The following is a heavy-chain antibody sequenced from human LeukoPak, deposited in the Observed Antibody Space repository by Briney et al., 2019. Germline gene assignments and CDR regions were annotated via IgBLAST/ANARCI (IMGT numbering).Heavy chain of an antibody. CDR3: AKDLAPGVVVPAAINEGLYYYYGMDV. Sequence: GRSLRLSCAASGFTFDDYAMHWVRQAPGKGLEWVSGISWNSGSIGYADSVKGRFTISRDNAKNSLYLQMNSLRAEDTALYYCAKDLAPGVVVPAAINEGLYYYYGMDVWGQGTTVTVSS. CDR2: ISWNSGSI. V-gene: IGHV3-9*01. CDR1: GFTFDDYA. D-gene: IGHD2-2*01. J-gene: IGHJ6*02.